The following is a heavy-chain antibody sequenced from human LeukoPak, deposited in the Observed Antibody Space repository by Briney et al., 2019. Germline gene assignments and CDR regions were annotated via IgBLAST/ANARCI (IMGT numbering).Heavy chain of an antibody. Sequence: PGGSLRLSCAASGFTFSSYWMNWARQAPGKGLEWVASINHNGNVNYYVDSVKGRFTISRDNAKNSLYLQMNGLRAEDTAVYYCARVRAGDYLFYYYGMDVWGQGTTVTVSS. D-gene: IGHD4-17*01. V-gene: IGHV3-7*03. CDR2: INHNGNVN. J-gene: IGHJ6*02. CDR3: ARVRAGDYLFYYYGMDV. CDR1: GFTFSSYW.